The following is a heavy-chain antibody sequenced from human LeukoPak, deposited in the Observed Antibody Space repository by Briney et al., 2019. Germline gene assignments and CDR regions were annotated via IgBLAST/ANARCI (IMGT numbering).Heavy chain of an antibody. Sequence: GGSLRLSCGASGFTFSSYSMNWVRQAPGKGLEWVSSIISSSSYIYYADSVKGRFTISRDNAKNSLYLQMNSLRAEDTAVYYCAREGGFYDSGNQYTDLSNFDLWGQGTLVTV. V-gene: IGHV3-21*01. CDR2: IISSSSYI. CDR3: AREGGFYDSGNQYTDLSNFDL. CDR1: GFTFSSYS. D-gene: IGHD3-10*01. J-gene: IGHJ4*02.